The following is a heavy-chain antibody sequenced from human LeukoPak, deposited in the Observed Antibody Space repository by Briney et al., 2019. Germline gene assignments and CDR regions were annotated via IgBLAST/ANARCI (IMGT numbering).Heavy chain of an antibody. CDR2: IYPGDSDT. D-gene: IGHD2-15*01. V-gene: IGHV5-51*01. CDR3: ARPPYCSGGSCYSPIDY. Sequence: GASLEISCQGSGSIFTSYWSGWVRQLPGKGLEWMGIIYPGDSDTRYSPSFQGQVTISADKSISTAYLQWSSLKASDTAMYYCARPPYCSGGSCYSPIDYWGQGTLVTVSS. J-gene: IGHJ4*02. CDR1: GSIFTSYW.